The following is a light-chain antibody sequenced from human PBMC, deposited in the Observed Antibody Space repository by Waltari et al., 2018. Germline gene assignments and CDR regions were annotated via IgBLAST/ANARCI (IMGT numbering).Light chain of an antibody. V-gene: IGKV3-20*01. CDR2: AAS. J-gene: IGKJ1*01. CDR3: QHYVRLPAT. Sequence: EIVLTQSPGTLSLSPGERATLSCRASQSVGRTVACYQQKPGQAPRLLIYAASHRATGIPDSFSGSGSGTDFSLTSSRREPEDCAVYYCQHYVRLPATFGQGTKVAI. CDR1: QSVGRTV.